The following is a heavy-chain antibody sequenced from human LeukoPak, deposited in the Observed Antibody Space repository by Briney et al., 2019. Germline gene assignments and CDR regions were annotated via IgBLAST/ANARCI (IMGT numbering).Heavy chain of an antibody. J-gene: IGHJ5*02. Sequence: SVTVXCKASGYVFTIYGISWVRQAPGQGLEWMGWISGYNGNTYYAQKFQGRVTMTRDTSISTAYMELSRLRSDDTAVYYCARLGRANPWFDPWGQGTLVTVSS. CDR3: ARLGRANPWFDP. D-gene: IGHD1-14*01. V-gene: IGHV1-18*01. CDR2: ISGYNGNT. CDR1: GYVFTIYG.